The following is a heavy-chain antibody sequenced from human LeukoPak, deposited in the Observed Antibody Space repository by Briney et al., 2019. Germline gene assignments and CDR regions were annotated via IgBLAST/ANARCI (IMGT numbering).Heavy chain of an antibody. V-gene: IGHV3-11*04. J-gene: IGHJ4*02. Sequence: GGSLRLSCAASGFTFSDYYMSWIRQAPGKGLEWVSYISSSGSTIYYADSVKGRFAISRDNAKNSLYLQMNSLRAEDTAVYYCARELDLYNWNYGGGYYFDYWGQGTLVTVSS. D-gene: IGHD1-7*01. CDR1: GFTFSDYY. CDR2: ISSSGSTI. CDR3: ARELDLYNWNYGGGYYFDY.